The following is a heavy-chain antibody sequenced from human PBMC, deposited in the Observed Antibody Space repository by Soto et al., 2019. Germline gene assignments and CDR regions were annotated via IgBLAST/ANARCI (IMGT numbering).Heavy chain of an antibody. Sequence: GESLKISCKGSGYSFTSYWIGWVRQMPGKGLEWMGIIYPGDSDTRYSPSFQDQVTISADKSISTAYLQWSSLKASDTAMYYCARGGYCSSTSCPNPYYYGMDVWGQGTTVTVSS. CDR3: ARGGYCSSTSCPNPYYYGMDV. CDR2: IYPGDSDT. J-gene: IGHJ6*02. V-gene: IGHV5-51*01. D-gene: IGHD2-2*01. CDR1: GYSFTSYW.